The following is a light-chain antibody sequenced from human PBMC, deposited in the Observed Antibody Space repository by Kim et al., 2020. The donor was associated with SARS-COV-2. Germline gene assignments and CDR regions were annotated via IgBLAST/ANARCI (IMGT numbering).Light chain of an antibody. CDR2: EVS. V-gene: IGLV2-8*01. CDR3: SSYAGSNNVV. Sequence: GQSVTISCAGTSCNVVGYNNVSWYQQHPGKTRKLMIYEVSKRPSGGPDRFAGSKSGNTVSLTVSGLQAEDEADYYSSSYAGSNNVVFGGGTQLTVL. J-gene: IGLJ3*02. CDR1: SCNVVGYNN.